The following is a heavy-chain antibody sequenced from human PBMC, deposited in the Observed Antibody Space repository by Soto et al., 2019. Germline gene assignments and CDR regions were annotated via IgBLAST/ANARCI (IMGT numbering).Heavy chain of an antibody. D-gene: IGHD3-10*01. J-gene: IGHJ3*02. V-gene: IGHV1-3*01. CDR1: GYTFTSYT. CDR2: INAGNGNT. CDR3: ASPYYYGSGSYYWVDAFDI. Sequence: QVQLVQSGAEVKKPGASVKVSCKASGYTFTSYTMHWVRQAPGQRLEWMGWINAGNGNTKYSQKFQGRVTITRDTSARTVNMELSSLRSEDTAVYYCASPYYYGSGSYYWVDAFDIWGQGTMVTVSS.